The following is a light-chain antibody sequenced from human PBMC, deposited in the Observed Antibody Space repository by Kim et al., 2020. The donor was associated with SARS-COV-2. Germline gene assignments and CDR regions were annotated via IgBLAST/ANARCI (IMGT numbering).Light chain of an antibody. V-gene: IGLV4-69*01. CDR1: GGHNSYV. CDR2: LNSDGSH. J-gene: IGLJ2*01. Sequence: ASVRLTCTLTGGHNSYVIAWHQQRPQKGPRYLMRLNSDGSHTKGDGIPDRFSASNSGAEHYLSISSLQSEDEADYYCQTWGTGHVVFGGGTQLTVL. CDR3: QTWGTGHVV.